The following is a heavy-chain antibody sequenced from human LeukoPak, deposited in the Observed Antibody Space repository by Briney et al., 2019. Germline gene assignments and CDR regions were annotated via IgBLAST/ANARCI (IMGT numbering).Heavy chain of an antibody. CDR3: ASNVAATRWFDP. J-gene: IGHJ5*02. D-gene: IGHD2-15*01. CDR2: MNPNSGNT. V-gene: IGHV1-8*01. CDR1: GYTFTSYD. Sequence: ASVKVSCKASGYTFTSYDINWVRQATGQGLEWMGWMNPNSGNTGYAQKFQGRVTMTRNTSISTAYMELSSLRPEDTAVYYCASNVAATRWFDPWGQGTLVTVSS.